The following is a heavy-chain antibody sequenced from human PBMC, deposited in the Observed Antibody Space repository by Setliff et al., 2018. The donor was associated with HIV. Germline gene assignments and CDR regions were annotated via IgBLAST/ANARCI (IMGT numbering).Heavy chain of an antibody. CDR3: ARSDYVWGSYPDKLDY. J-gene: IGHJ4*02. CDR2: INPTTGGT. V-gene: IGHV1-2*02. D-gene: IGHD3-16*01. CDR1: GYSFTGYY. Sequence: ASVKVSCKASGYSFTGYYIHWVRQAPGQGLEWMGWINPTTGGTNCAQRFQGRVTMTRDTSISTVYMEVSRLRSDDTAVYHCARSDYVWGSYPDKLDYWGQGTLVTVSS.